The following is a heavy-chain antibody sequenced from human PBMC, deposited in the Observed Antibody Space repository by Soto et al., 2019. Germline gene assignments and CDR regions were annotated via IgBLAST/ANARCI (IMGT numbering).Heavy chain of an antibody. D-gene: IGHD2-15*01. V-gene: IGHV2-5*02. CDR3: AHRRAYCTGGSCYSIWFDP. Sequence: QITLKESGPTLVKPTQTLTLTCTFSGFSLSTSGMGVGWIRQPPGKALEWLALIYWDDDKRYSPSLKSRLTITKYTSKNQVVLTMNNMEPVDTATYYCAHRRAYCTGGSCYSIWFDPWGQGTLVTVSS. J-gene: IGHJ5*02. CDR2: IYWDDDK. CDR1: GFSLSTSGMG.